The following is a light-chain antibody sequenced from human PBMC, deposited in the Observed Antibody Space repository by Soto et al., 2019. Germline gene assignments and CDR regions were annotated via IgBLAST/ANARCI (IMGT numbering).Light chain of an antibody. CDR3: QQYNTYST. CDR1: QSISSW. CDR2: DAS. Sequence: DIQMTQSPSTLSASVGDRVTINCRASQSISSWLAWYQQKPGDAPNLLIYDASSLESGVPSRFSGSGSGTEFTLTISSLQPDDFATYYCQQYNTYSTFGQGTKVDIK. V-gene: IGKV1-5*01. J-gene: IGKJ1*01.